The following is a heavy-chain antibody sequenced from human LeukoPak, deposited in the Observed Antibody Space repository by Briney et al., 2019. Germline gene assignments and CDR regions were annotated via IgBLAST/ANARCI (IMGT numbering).Heavy chain of an antibody. CDR3: AVRGEVVVVPAVHAFDI. J-gene: IGHJ3*02. CDR1: GYTFTTYY. CDR2: INPTTGVT. V-gene: IGHV1-46*01. Sequence: ASVKVSCKTAGYTFTTYYMHWVRQAAGQGLEWMGIINPTTGVTNYARKFQGRVTMTRDTSTSTVYMELSSPRSEDTAVYYCAVRGEVVVVPAVHAFDIWGQGTMVTVSS. D-gene: IGHD2-2*01.